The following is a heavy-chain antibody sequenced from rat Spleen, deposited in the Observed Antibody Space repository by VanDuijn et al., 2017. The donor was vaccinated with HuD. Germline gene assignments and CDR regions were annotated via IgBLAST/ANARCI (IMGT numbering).Heavy chain of an antibody. CDR2: ITNTGGST. CDR3: TKEDY. CDR1: GFTFSDYY. J-gene: IGHJ2*01. V-gene: IGHV5-31*01. Sequence: EVQLVESDGGLVQPGGSLKLSCAASGFTFSDYYMAWIRQAPGKGLEWVASITNTGGSTYYPDSVKGRFTISRDNAKSTLYLQMNSLRSEDTATYYCTKEDYWGQGVMVTVSS.